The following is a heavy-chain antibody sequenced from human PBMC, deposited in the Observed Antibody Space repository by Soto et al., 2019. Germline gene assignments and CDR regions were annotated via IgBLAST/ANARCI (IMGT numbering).Heavy chain of an antibody. CDR1: GGSISSYY. Sequence: SETLSLTCTVSGGSISSYYWSWIRQPPGKGLEWIGYIYYSGSTNYNPSLKSRVTISVDTSKNKFSLKLSSVTAADTAVYYCARQGDILTGYYAFDIWGQGTMVTVSS. D-gene: IGHD3-9*01. V-gene: IGHV4-59*01. CDR2: IYYSGST. J-gene: IGHJ3*02. CDR3: ARQGDILTGYYAFDI.